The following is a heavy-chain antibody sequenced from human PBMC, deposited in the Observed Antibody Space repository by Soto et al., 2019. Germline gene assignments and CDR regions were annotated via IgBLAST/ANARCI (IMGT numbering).Heavy chain of an antibody. J-gene: IGHJ4*02. D-gene: IGHD2-15*01. CDR3: ARLGVPYYCSGGSCYYGALDY. CDR2: IYYSGST. V-gene: IGHV4-39*01. Sequence: SETLSLTCTVSGGSISSSSYYWGWIRQPPGKGLEWIGSIYYSGSTYYNPSLKSRVTISVDTSKNQSSLKLSSVTAADTAVYYCARLGVPYYCSGGSCYYGALDYWGQGTLVTVSS. CDR1: GGSISSSSYY.